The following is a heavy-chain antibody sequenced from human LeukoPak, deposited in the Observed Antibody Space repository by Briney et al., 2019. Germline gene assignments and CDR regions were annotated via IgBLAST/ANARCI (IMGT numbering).Heavy chain of an antibody. CDR3: ARREGYNFDY. D-gene: IGHD5-24*01. CDR1: GGSIGSSSYY. Sequence: SETLSLTCTVSGGSIGSSSYYWGWIRQPPGKGLEWIGSIYYSGSTYYNASLKSRVTISLDTSKNQFSLRLSSMAAADTAVYYCARREGYNFDYWGQGTLVTVSS. CDR2: IYYSGST. V-gene: IGHV4-39*07. J-gene: IGHJ4*02.